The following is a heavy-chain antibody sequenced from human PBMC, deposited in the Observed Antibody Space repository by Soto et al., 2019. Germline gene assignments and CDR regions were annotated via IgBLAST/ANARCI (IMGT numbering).Heavy chain of an antibody. D-gene: IGHD1-26*01. Sequence: SETLSLTCAVYGGSFSGYYWSWIRQPPGKGLEWIGEINHSGSTNYNPSLKSRVTISVDTSKNQFSLKLSSVTAADTAVYYCARVRVGATPYYYYYGMDVWGQGTTVTVSS. CDR3: ARVRVGATPYYYYYGMDV. J-gene: IGHJ6*02. CDR1: GGSFSGYY. V-gene: IGHV4-34*01. CDR2: INHSGST.